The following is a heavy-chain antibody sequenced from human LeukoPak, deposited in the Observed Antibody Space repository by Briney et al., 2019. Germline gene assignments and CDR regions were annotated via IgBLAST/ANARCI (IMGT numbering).Heavy chain of an antibody. J-gene: IGHJ6*03. V-gene: IGHV3-66*01. Sequence: AGGSLRLSCAASGFTVSSNYMSWVRPAPGKGLEWVSVIYSGGSTYYADSVKGRFTISRDNSKNTLYLQMNSLRAEDTAVYYCAKETGLREKYSSGWYEGDYYYYYYMDVWGKGTTVTVSS. CDR1: GFTVSSNY. D-gene: IGHD6-19*01. CDR3: AKETGLREKYSSGWYEGDYYYYYYMDV. CDR2: IYSGGST.